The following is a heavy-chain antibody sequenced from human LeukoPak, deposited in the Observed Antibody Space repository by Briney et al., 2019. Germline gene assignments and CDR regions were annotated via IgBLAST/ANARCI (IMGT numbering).Heavy chain of an antibody. CDR1: GYTFSGYY. Sequence: GASVKVSCKASGYTFSGYYMHWVRQAPGQGLEWMGWINPNSGGTNYALKFQGRVTMTRDTSISTAYMELSRLRFDDTAVYYCARGPRVGATVMFDYWGQGTLVTVSS. J-gene: IGHJ4*02. V-gene: IGHV1-2*02. D-gene: IGHD1-26*01. CDR2: INPNSGGT. CDR3: ARGPRVGATVMFDY.